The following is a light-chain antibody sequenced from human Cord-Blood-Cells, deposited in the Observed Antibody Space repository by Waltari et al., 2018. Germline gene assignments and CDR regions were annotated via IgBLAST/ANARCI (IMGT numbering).Light chain of an antibody. J-gene: IGLJ2*01. CDR1: ALPKQY. V-gene: IGLV3-25*02. CDR2: KVR. CDR3: QSADSSGTYVV. Sequence: SYELTQPPSVSVSPGQTARITCSGDALPKQYAYWYQQKPGQAPVPVIYKVREKHSGIPERFSGSSSGTTVTLTIRGVQAEDEADYYCQSADSSGTYVVFGGRTKLTVL.